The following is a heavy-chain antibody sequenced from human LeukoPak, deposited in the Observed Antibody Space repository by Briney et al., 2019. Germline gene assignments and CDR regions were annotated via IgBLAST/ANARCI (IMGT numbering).Heavy chain of an antibody. CDR3: ARAQIDFWGGYYKIWNYYYGMDV. D-gene: IGHD3-3*01. Sequence: ASVKVSCKASGYTFTSYGISWVRQAPGQGLEWMGWISAYNGNTNYAQKFQGRVTMTRNTSISTAYMELSSLRSEDTAVYYCARAQIDFWGGYYKIWNYYYGMDVWGQGTTVTVSS. CDR2: ISAYNGNT. V-gene: IGHV1-18*01. J-gene: IGHJ6*02. CDR1: GYTFTSYG.